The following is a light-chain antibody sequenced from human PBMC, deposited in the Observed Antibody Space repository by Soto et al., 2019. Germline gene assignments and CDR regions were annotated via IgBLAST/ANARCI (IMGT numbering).Light chain of an antibody. V-gene: IGLV1-47*01. CDR3: AAWDDSLSGRV. J-gene: IGLJ3*02. Sequence: QSVLTQPPSASGTPGQRVTISCSGSSSNIGSNYVYWYQQLPGTAPKLLIYRNNQRPSGVPDRFSGSKSGTSASLAISGLRSEVEADYNCAAWDDSLSGRVFGGGTKLTVL. CDR1: SSNIGSNY. CDR2: RNN.